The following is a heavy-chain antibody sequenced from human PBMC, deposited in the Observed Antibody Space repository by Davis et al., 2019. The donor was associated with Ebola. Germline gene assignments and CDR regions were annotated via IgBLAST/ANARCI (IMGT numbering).Heavy chain of an antibody. CDR2: ISSSSSYI. V-gene: IGHV3-21*04. CDR3: AKDIVDSVGTTVTTEGYFDY. CDR1: GFTFSSYS. Sequence: GESLKISCAASGFTFSSYSLNWVRQAPGKGLEWVSSISSSSSYIYYADSVKGRFTISRDNAKNSLYLQMNSLRAEDTALYYCAKDIVDSVGTTVTTEGYFDYWGQGTLVTVSS. D-gene: IGHD4-11*01. J-gene: IGHJ4*02.